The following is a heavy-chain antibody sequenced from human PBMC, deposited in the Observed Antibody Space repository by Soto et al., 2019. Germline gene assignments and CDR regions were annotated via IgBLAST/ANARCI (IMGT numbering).Heavy chain of an antibody. CDR2: ISAYNGNT. V-gene: IGHV1-18*01. CDR1: GYTFTSYG. J-gene: IGHJ3*02. Sequence: QVQLVQSGAEVKKPGASVKVSCKASGYTFTSYGISWVRQAPGQGLEWMGWISAYNGNTNYAQKLQGRVTMPTDTSTSTAYMELRSLRSDDTAVYYCARRRPQLGRNNDAFDIWGQGTMVTVSS. CDR3: ARRRPQLGRNNDAFDI. D-gene: IGHD6-13*01.